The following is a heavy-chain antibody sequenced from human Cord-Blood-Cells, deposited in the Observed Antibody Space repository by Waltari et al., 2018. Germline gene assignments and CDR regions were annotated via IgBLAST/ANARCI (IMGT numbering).Heavy chain of an antibody. CDR1: GGSISSSSYY. V-gene: IGHV4-39*01. D-gene: IGHD1-26*01. J-gene: IGHJ4*02. Sequence: QLQLQESGPGLVKPSETLSLTCTVSGGSISSSSYYRGWIRQPTGKGLEWIGSIYYSGSTYYNPSLKSRVTISVDTSKNQFSLKLSSVTAADTAVYYCARFSGSFDYWGQGTLVTVSS. CDR3: ARFSGSFDY. CDR2: IYYSGST.